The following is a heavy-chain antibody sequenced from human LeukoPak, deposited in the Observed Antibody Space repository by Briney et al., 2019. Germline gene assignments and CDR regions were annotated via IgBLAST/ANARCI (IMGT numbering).Heavy chain of an antibody. CDR2: ISGSGAGT. CDR1: GFTFSFYA. CDR3: ARAVYYYDSSGYYDAFDI. V-gene: IGHV3-23*01. Sequence: GSLRLSCAASGFTFSFYAMNWVRQAPGKGLEWVSVISGSGAGTYYADSVKGRFTISRDNSKNTLYLQMNSLRAEDTAVYYCARAVYYYDSSGYYDAFDIWGQGTMVTVSS. D-gene: IGHD3-22*01. J-gene: IGHJ3*02.